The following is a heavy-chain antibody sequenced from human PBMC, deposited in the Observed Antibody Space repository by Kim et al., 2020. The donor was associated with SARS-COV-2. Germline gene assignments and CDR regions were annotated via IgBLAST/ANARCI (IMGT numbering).Heavy chain of an antibody. J-gene: IGHJ5*02. Sequence: YGDSVKGRFTISRDNGKNSVYLEMKNLRGEDTAVYYCAGGTWDYGFFDDWGQGTLVTVSS. CDR3: AGGTWDYGFFDD. D-gene: IGHD4-17*01. V-gene: IGHV3-7*04.